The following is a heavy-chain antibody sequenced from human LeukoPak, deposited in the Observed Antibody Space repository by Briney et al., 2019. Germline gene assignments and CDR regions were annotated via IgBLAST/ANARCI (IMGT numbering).Heavy chain of an antibody. Sequence: PGGSLRLSCAASGFTFSSYAMSWVRQAPGKGLEWVSAISGSGGSTYYADSVKGRFTISRDNSKNTLYLQMNSLRAEDTAVYYCAKGESYYYDSSGYICDYWGQGTLVTVSS. V-gene: IGHV3-23*01. J-gene: IGHJ4*02. CDR2: ISGSGGST. CDR3: AKGESYYYDSSGYICDY. CDR1: GFTFSSYA. D-gene: IGHD3-22*01.